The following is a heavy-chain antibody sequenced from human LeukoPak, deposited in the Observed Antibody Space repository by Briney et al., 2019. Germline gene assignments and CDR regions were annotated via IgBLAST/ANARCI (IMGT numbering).Heavy chain of an antibody. V-gene: IGHV3-23*01. CDR3: SREQHGGRYFDY. CDR2: ISGSGGST. Sequence: PGGSLRLSCAASGFTFSSYAMSWVRQAPGKGLEWVSAISGSGGSTYYADSVKGRFTISRDNSKNTLYLQMNSLRAEDTAVYYCSREQHGGRYFDYWGQGTLVTVSS. CDR1: GFTFSSYA. D-gene: IGHD3-16*01. J-gene: IGHJ4*02.